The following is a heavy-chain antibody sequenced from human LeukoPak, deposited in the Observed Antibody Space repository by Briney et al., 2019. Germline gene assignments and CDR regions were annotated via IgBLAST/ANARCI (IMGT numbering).Heavy chain of an antibody. CDR2: LIPVFGTT. Sequence: GSSVKVSFKASGGTFISHAISWVRQAPGQGREWVGGLIPVFGTTNYAEKFQGRVTITTDESTRTSYMELRSLKSDDAAVHYCARGRSGYDYGLDHWGQGILVIVSS. J-gene: IGHJ4*02. D-gene: IGHD5-12*01. V-gene: IGHV1-69*05. CDR3: ARGRSGYDYGLDH. CDR1: GGTFISHA.